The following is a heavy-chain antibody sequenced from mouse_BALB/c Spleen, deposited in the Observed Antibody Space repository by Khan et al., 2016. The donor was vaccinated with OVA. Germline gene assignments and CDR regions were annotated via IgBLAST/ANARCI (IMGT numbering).Heavy chain of an antibody. CDR1: GFSLTNFG. J-gene: IGHJ2*01. CDR2: IWRGGSR. CDR3: AKTSTETTFDF. D-gene: IGHD4-1*02. V-gene: IGHV2-5-1*01. Sequence: QVQLKESGPSLVQPSQSLSITCTVSGFSLTNFGVHWVRQSPGKGLEWLGVIWRGGSRDYNAAFMSRLSITKDNSKSQVFFKMNSLQADDTAIYYSAKTSTETTFDFWGQGTTLAVSS.